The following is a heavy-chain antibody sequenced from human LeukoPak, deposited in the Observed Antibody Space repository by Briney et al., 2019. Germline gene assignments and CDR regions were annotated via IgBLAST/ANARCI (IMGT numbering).Heavy chain of an antibody. Sequence: ASVKVSCKASGYTFTSYYMHWVRQAPGQGLEWMGIINPSGGSTSCAQKFQGRVTMTRDTSTSTVYMELSSLRSEDTAVYYCARDLEDYYDSSGYYLCYWGQGTLVTVSS. V-gene: IGHV1-46*01. CDR3: ARDLEDYYDSSGYYLCY. CDR2: INPSGGST. D-gene: IGHD3-22*01. CDR1: GYTFTSYY. J-gene: IGHJ4*02.